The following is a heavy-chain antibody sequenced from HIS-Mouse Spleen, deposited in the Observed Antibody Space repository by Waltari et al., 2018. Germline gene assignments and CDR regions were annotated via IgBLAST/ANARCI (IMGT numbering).Heavy chain of an antibody. J-gene: IGHJ4*02. D-gene: IGHD6-25*01. CDR1: GFTFSSYG. CDR3: AIFIAAGY. V-gene: IGHV3-7*01. Sequence: EVQLVESGGGLVQPGGSLRLSCAASGFTFSSYGMSWVRQAPGKGLEWVANIKQDGSEKYYVDSVKGRFTISRDNAKNSLYLQMNSLRAEDTAVYYCAIFIAAGYWGQGTLVTVSS. CDR2: IKQDGSEK.